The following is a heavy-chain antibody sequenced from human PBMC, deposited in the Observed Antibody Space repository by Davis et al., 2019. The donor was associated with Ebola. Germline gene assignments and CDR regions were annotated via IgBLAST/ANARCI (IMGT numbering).Heavy chain of an antibody. CDR2: ISWKSGNI. V-gene: IGHV3-9*01. J-gene: IGHJ4*02. CDR3: VRDKRVLPGILSRFEY. Sequence: PGGSLRLSCAASGFSLDDYAMHWVRQAPGKGLEWVSGISWKSGNIDYADSVKGRFTISRDHAKNSLYLQMNSLRAEDTAFYFCVRDKRVLPGILSRFEYWGQGTLVSVSS. D-gene: IGHD6-13*01. CDR1: GFSLDDYA.